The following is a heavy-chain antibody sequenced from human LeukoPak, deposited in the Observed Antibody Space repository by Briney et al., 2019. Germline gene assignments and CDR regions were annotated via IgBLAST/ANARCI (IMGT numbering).Heavy chain of an antibody. V-gene: IGHV1-46*01. CDR3: ARDLRGGEQVAAETDLGY. Sequence: GASVKVSCKASGYTFASYYMHWVRQAPGQGLEWMGIINPSGGSTSYAQKFQGRVTMTRDMSTSTVYMELSSLRSEDTAVYYCARDLRGGEQVAAETDLGYWGQGTLVTVSS. J-gene: IGHJ4*02. CDR1: GYTFASYY. CDR2: INPSGGST. D-gene: IGHD6-19*01.